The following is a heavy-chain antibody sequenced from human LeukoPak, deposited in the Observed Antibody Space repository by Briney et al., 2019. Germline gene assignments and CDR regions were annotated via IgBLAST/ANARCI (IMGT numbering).Heavy chain of an antibody. CDR2: IDTTTGNP. D-gene: IGHD3-10*01. CDR3: VRGTPTPGIDY. Sequence: ASVKVSCKASGYPFSAHFLNWVRQAPGQGLEWMGNIDTTTGNPRYAQDFTGRFVFSLDTSVSTAYLQITSLKADDTAAYYCVRGTPTPGIDYWGQGTQVTVSS. V-gene: IGHV7-4-1*02. J-gene: IGHJ4*02. CDR1: GYPFSAHF.